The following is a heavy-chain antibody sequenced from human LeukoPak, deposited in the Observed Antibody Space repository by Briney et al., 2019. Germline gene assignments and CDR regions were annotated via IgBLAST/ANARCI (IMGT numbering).Heavy chain of an antibody. D-gene: IGHD5-18*01. Sequence: SGTLSLTCAVSGGSISSSSWWSWVRQPPGKGLEWIGEIYHSGSTNYNPSLKSRVTISVDKSKNQFSLKLSSVTAADTAVYYCARIYVDTAMVRWFDPWGQGTLVTVSS. CDR2: IYHSGST. CDR1: GGSISSSSW. J-gene: IGHJ5*02. CDR3: ARIYVDTAMVRWFDP. V-gene: IGHV4-4*02.